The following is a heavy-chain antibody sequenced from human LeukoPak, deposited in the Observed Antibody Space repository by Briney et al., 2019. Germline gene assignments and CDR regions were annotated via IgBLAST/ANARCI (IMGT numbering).Heavy chain of an antibody. V-gene: IGHV4-34*01. D-gene: IGHD6-19*01. CDR1: GGSFSGYY. J-gene: IGHJ5*02. CDR2: INHSGST. CDR3: ASGVGSGHSNAGWFDP. Sequence: SETLSLTCAVYGGSFSGYYWSWIRQPPGKGLGWIGEINHSGSTNYNPSLKSRVTISVDTSKNQFSLKLSSVTAADTAVYYCASGVGSGHSNAGWFDPWGQGTLVTVSS.